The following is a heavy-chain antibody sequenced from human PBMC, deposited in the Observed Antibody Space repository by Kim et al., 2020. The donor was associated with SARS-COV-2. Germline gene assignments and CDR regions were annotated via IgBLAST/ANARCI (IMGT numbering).Heavy chain of an antibody. D-gene: IGHD6-19*01. CDR3: ARAYSSGWAYFDY. Sequence: YAEPVKGRFTISSDNAKNSLYLQMNSLRAEDTAVYYCARAYSSGWAYFDYWGQGTLVTVSS. J-gene: IGHJ4*02. V-gene: IGHV3-21*01.